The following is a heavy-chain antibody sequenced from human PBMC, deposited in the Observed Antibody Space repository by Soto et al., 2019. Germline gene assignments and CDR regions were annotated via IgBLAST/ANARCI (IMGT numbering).Heavy chain of an antibody. CDR1: GFTFSSYA. CDR2: ISDSGGGT. J-gene: IGHJ4*02. D-gene: IGHD3-16*02. CDR3: ARGYTPDY. V-gene: IGHV3-23*01. Sequence: EVQLLESGGGLVQPGGSLRLSCAASGFTFSSYAMSWVRQAPGKGLEWVSGISDSGGGTHYADSVKGRFTISRDNSKNTLYVQMNSLRAEDTAVYYCARGYTPDYWGQGTLVTVSS.